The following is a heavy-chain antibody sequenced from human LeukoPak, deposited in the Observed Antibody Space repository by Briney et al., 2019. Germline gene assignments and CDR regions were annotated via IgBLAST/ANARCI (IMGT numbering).Heavy chain of an antibody. J-gene: IGHJ4*02. CDR1: GASITSHY. Sequence: PSESLSLTCTVSGASITSHYWSWVRQPPGKGMEWIGFIYYSGTTTYNPSLKSRVTISVDTSKNHFSLTLSSVTAADTAVYYCARHLGGGIYFDYWGQGTLVTVSS. D-gene: IGHD3-16*01. CDR2: IYYSGTT. V-gene: IGHV4-59*08. CDR3: ARHLGGGIYFDY.